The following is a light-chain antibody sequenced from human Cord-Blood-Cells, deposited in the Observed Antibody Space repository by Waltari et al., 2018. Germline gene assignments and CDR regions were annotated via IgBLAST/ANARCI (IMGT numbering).Light chain of an antibody. Sequence: QSAPTQPASVSGSPGQSITIPCTGTTTDAGGYNLVSWYQTHPGKAPKLMIYAVSNLPSGVSNLFSGSKSGNTASLTISGLQAEDEADYYCSSYTSSSTVVFGGGTKLTVL. CDR2: AVS. J-gene: IGLJ2*01. CDR1: TTDAGGYNL. CDR3: SSYTSSSTVV. V-gene: IGLV2-14*01.